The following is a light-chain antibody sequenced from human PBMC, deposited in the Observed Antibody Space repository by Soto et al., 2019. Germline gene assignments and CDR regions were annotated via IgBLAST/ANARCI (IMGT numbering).Light chain of an antibody. J-gene: IGKJ1*01. Sequence: EVVLTQSPGTLSLSPRERATLSCRASQSVSNNYLAWYQHKPGQAPRLLIYGASNRAPGIPDRFSGSGSGPDFTLTISSLEPEDFAVYYCQQYADSPRTFGQGTLVEVK. CDR3: QQYADSPRT. CDR1: QSVSNNY. V-gene: IGKV3-20*01. CDR2: GAS.